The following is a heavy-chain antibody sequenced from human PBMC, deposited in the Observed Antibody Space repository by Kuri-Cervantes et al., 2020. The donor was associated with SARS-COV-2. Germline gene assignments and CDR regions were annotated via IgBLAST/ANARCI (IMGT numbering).Heavy chain of an antibody. CDR3: ARVDIGYSGYERHIDY. J-gene: IGHJ4*02. CDR1: GGSISSYY. Sequence: SETLSLTCTVSGGSISSYYWSWIRQPPGKGLEWIGYIYYRGSTNYNPSLKSRVTISVDTSKNQSSLKLSSVTAADTAVYYCARVDIGYSGYERHIDYWGQGTLVTVSS. V-gene: IGHV4-59*08. CDR2: IYYRGST. D-gene: IGHD5-12*01.